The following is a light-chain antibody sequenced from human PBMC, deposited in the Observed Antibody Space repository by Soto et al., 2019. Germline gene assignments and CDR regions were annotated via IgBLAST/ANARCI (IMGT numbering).Light chain of an antibody. V-gene: IGLV1-44*01. Sequence: QSVLTQAPSASGTPGQRVTISCSGSSSNIGSNTVTWYQQVPGTATKLLIYSNDQRPSGVPDRFSGSKSGTSASLAIAGLQSEDEAEYYCAAWDARLHGWVFGGGTKLTVL. J-gene: IGLJ3*02. CDR3: AAWDARLHGWV. CDR1: SSNIGSNT. CDR2: SND.